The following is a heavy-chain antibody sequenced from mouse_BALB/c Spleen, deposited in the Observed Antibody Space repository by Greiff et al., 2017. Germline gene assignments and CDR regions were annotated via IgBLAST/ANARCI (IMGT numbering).Heavy chain of an antibody. Sequence: QVQLKQSGAELVRPGSSVKISCKASGYAFSSYWMNWVKQRPGQGLEWIGQIYPGDGDTNYNGKFKGKATLTADKSSSTAYMQLSSLTSEDSAVYFCARDEKTWGNYYFDYWGQGTTLTVSS. V-gene: IGHV1-80*01. D-gene: IGHD2-1*01. CDR3: ARDEKTWGNYYFDY. CDR1: GYAFSSYW. CDR2: IYPGDGDT. J-gene: IGHJ2*01.